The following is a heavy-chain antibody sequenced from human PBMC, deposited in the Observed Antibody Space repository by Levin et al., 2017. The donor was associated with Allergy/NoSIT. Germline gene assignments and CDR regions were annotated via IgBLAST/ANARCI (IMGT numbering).Heavy chain of an antibody. CDR1: GFTFSSYG. D-gene: IGHD3-10*01. Sequence: GGSLRLSCAASGFTFSSYGMHWVRQAPGKGLEWVAVIWYDGSNKYYADSVKGRFTISRDNSKNTLYLQMNSLRAEDTAVYYCARGGRGDLKYYYGSGSSATGFDYWGQGTLVTVSS. V-gene: IGHV3-33*01. CDR2: IWYDGSNK. J-gene: IGHJ4*02. CDR3: ARGGRGDLKYYYGSGSSATGFDY.